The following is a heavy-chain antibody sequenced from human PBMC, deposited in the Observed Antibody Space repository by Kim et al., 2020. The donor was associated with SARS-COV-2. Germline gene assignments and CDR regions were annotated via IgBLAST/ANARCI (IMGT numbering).Heavy chain of an antibody. J-gene: IGHJ6*02. CDR1: GFTFSDYY. CDR3: ARVRGAAGPFYYYYYGMDV. V-gene: IGHV3-11*01. D-gene: IGHD6-13*01. CDR2: ISSSGSTI. Sequence: GGSLRLSCAASGFTFSDYYMSLIRQAPGKGLEWVSYISSSGSTIYYADSVKGRFTISRDNAKNSLYLQMNSLRAEDTAVYYCARVRGAAGPFYYYYYGMDVWGQGTTVTVSS.